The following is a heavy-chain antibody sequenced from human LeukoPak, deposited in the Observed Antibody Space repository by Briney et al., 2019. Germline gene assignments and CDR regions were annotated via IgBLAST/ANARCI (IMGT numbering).Heavy chain of an antibody. CDR1: GFTFDDYA. V-gene: IGHV3-9*01. CDR3: VKEGGSSGWYYFDD. D-gene: IGHD6-19*01. J-gene: IGHJ4*02. CDR2: ISWNSVSI. Sequence: GGSLRLSCTASGFTFDDYAMHWVRQGPGKGLEWVAGISWNSVSIGYGGSVKGRFTISRDNARNSLFLQMISLREEDTALYYCVKEGGSSGWYYFDDWGQGILVTVSS.